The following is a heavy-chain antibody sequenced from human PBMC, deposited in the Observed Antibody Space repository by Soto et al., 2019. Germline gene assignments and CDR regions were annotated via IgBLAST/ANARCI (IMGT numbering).Heavy chain of an antibody. D-gene: IGHD4-17*01. CDR2: FDPEDGET. CDR1: GYTLTELS. Sequence: ASVKVSCKVSGYTLTELSMHWVRQAPGKGLEWMGGFDPEDGETIYAQKFQGRVTMTEDTSTDTAYMELSSLRSEDTAVYYCATGSTVTRRGAFDIWGQGTMVTVSS. J-gene: IGHJ3*02. CDR3: ATGSTVTRRGAFDI. V-gene: IGHV1-24*01.